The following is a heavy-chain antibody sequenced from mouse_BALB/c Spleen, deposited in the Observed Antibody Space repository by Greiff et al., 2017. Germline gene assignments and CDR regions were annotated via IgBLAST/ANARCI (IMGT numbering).Heavy chain of an antibody. CDR1: GYTFTSYW. Sequence: QVQLQQPGAELVKPGASVKLSCKASGYTFTSYWMHWVKQRPGQGLEWIGEIDPSDSYTNYNQKFKGKATLTVDKSSSTAYMQLSSLTSEDSAVYYCARSRNGNYGFAYWGQGTLVTVSA. V-gene: IGHV1-69*02. J-gene: IGHJ3*01. CDR2: IDPSDSYT. D-gene: IGHD2-1*01. CDR3: ARSRNGNYGFAY.